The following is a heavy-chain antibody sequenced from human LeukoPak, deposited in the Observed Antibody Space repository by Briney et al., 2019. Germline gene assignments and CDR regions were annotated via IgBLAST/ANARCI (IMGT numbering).Heavy chain of an antibody. J-gene: IGHJ4*02. CDR1: GDSIISYY. V-gene: IGHV4-59*01. D-gene: IGHD5-18*01. CDR3: ARGLWTQPGLVPFNY. CDR2: IHHFGRT. Sequence: PSETLSLTCSVSGDSIISYYWNWLRQSPGKGLEWIGNIHHFGRTEYNSSLRSRVTMFLDSSKNQFSLKLTSVTPTDTAVYCCARGLWTQPGLVPFNYWGQGILVTVSS.